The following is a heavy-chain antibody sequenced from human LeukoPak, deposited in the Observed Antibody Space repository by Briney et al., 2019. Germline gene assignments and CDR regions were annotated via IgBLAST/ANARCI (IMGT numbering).Heavy chain of an antibody. J-gene: IGHJ4*02. CDR2: IYYSGST. CDR1: GGSISSYY. V-gene: IGHV4-59*08. D-gene: IGHD3/OR15-3a*01. Sequence: PSETLSLTCTVSGGSISSYYWNWIRQPPGKGLEWIGYIYYSGSTNYNPSLKSRVTISVDTSKNQFSLKLSSVTAADTAVYFCARRRGLDYDNWGQGTLDTVSS. CDR3: ARRRGLDYDN.